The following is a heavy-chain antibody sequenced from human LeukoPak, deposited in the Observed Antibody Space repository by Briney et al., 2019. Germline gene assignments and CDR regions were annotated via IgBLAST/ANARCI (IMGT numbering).Heavy chain of an antibody. D-gene: IGHD2-21*02. CDR1: GGSISSGGYY. J-gene: IGHJ5*02. CDR3: ARLGVVTAKGFDP. Sequence: SQTLSLTCTVSGGSISSGGYYWSWIRQHPGKGLEWIGYIYYSGSTYYNPSLKSRVTISIDTSKNQFSLKLSSVTAADTAVYYCARLGVVTAKGFDPWGQGTLVTVSS. CDR2: IYYSGST. V-gene: IGHV4-31*03.